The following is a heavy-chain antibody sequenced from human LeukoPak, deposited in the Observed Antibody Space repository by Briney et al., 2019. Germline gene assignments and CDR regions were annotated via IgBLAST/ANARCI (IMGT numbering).Heavy chain of an antibody. D-gene: IGHD3-22*01. J-gene: IGHJ4*02. Sequence: PSETLSLTCTVSGGSISSSSYYWGWIRQPPGKGLEWIGSIYYSGSTYYNPSLKSRVTISVDTSKNQFSLKLSSVTAADTAVYYCARAPYYYDSSGYSMGYCFDYWGQGTLVTVSS. V-gene: IGHV4-39*07. CDR2: IYYSGST. CDR1: GGSISSSSYY. CDR3: ARAPYYYDSSGYSMGYCFDY.